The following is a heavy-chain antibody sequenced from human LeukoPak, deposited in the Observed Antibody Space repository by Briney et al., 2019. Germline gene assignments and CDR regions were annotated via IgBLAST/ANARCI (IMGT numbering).Heavy chain of an antibody. J-gene: IGHJ3*02. D-gene: IGHD1-7*01. Sequence: PPETLSLTCTDSDGSINSYYWSWIRQSPGKGLEWIGYVHYSGSTNYNPSLKSRVTISVDTSKKQVSLKLNSVTAVDTAVYYCARATGTTRNAFDIWGQGTMVTVSS. V-gene: IGHV4-59*01. CDR3: ARATGTTRNAFDI. CDR1: DGSINSYY. CDR2: VHYSGST.